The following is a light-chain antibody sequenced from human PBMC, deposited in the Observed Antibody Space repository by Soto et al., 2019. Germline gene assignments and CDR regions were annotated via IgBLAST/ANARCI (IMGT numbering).Light chain of an antibody. CDR1: QTISTL. CDR3: QQYSTYPWT. V-gene: IGKV1-5*03. J-gene: IGKJ1*01. CDR2: KAS. Sequence: DIQMTQSPSTLSASVGDRVTITCRASQTISTLLAWYQQRPGKAPNLLIYKASSLESGVPSRFSGSGSGTDFTLTISSLQRDDFATYFCQQYSTYPWTFGQGTKVEVK.